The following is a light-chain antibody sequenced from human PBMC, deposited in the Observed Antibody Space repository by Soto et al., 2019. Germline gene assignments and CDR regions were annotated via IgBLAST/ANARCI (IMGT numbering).Light chain of an antibody. Sequence: EIALTQSPATLSLSPGERATLSCRASQSVSSYFAWYQQKPGQAPRLLIYDASNRATGIPARFSGSGSGTDFTLTISSLEPEDFAVYYCQQRSNWPTFGQGTRWRL. CDR3: QQRSNWPT. CDR1: QSVSSY. CDR2: DAS. J-gene: IGKJ5*01. V-gene: IGKV3-11*01.